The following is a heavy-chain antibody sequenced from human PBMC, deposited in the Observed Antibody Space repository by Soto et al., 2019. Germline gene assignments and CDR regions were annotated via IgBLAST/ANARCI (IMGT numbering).Heavy chain of an antibody. Sequence: QVQLVQSGAEVKKPGSSVKVSCKASGGTFSSYAISWVRQAPGQGLEWMGGIIPIFGTANYAQKFQGRVTITADESTITAYMALSSLRSQDTAVYYCARSTNWNYGWENWFDPWGQGTLVTVSS. V-gene: IGHV1-69*01. CDR3: ARSTNWNYGWENWFDP. D-gene: IGHD1-7*01. J-gene: IGHJ5*02. CDR1: GGTFSSYA. CDR2: IIPIFGTA.